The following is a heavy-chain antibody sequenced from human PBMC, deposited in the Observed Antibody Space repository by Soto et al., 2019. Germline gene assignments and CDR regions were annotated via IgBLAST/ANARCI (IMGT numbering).Heavy chain of an antibody. J-gene: IGHJ6*02. D-gene: IGHD3-16*01. Sequence: QVQLVQSGAEVKKPESSVRVSCKASGGTFNNYAITWVRQAPGQGLEWLGGTIPMFGTTSYAEKFQGRVPMTQDKSTNTAYVKLSSLGSEDTATYSCTRCGIRYHRIDYDLGIDGMDVWGQRATVIVSS. CDR3: TRCGIRYHRIDYDLGIDGMDV. CDR1: GGTFNNYA. CDR2: TIPMFGTT. V-gene: IGHV1-69*14.